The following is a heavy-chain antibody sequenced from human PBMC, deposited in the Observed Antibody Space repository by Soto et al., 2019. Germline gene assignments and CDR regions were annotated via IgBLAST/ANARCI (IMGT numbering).Heavy chain of an antibody. CDR1: GFTFSDYS. Sequence: EVQLVESGGGLVKPGGSLRLSCAASGFTFSDYSMTWVRQAPGKGLEWVSSISSTSIYIFYADSVKGRFTISRDNAKNSLYLQMNSLRAEDTAGYYCARDANLVDSWGQGTLVIVSS. CDR3: ARDANLVDS. J-gene: IGHJ4*02. CDR2: ISSTSIYI. V-gene: IGHV3-21*01. D-gene: IGHD2-15*01.